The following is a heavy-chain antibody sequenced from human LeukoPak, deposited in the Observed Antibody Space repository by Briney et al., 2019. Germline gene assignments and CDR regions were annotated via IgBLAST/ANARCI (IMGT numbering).Heavy chain of an antibody. CDR3: ARVNDYSNDY. V-gene: IGHV3-53*01. J-gene: IGHJ4*02. CDR1: GFTVSSNY. CDR2: IYSGGST. D-gene: IGHD4-11*01. Sequence: GGSLRLSCAASGFTVSSNYMSWVRQAPGKGLEWVSVIYSGGSTYYADSVKGRFTISRDNSKNTLYLQMNSLRAEDTSVYYCARVNDYSNDYWGQGTLVTVSS.